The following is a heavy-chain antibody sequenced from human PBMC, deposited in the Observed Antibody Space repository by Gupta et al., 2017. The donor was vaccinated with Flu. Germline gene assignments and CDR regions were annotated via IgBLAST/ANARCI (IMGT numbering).Heavy chain of an antibody. V-gene: IGHV1-69*01. Sequence: QVQLVQSGAEVKKPGSSVKVSCKASGGTFSSYAISWVRQAPGQGLEWMGGIIPIFGTANYAQKFQGRVTITADESTSTAYMELSSLRSEDTAVYYCARETIVVVITKYYYYYGMDVWGQGTTVTVSS. CDR3: ARETIVVVITKYYYYYGMDV. CDR2: IIPIFGTA. J-gene: IGHJ6*02. D-gene: IGHD3-22*01. CDR1: GGTFSSYA.